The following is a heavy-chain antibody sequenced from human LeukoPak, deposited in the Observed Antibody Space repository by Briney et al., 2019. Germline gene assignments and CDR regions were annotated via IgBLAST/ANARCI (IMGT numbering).Heavy chain of an antibody. CDR1: GYTFTSYG. Sequence: ASVKVSCKASGYTFTSYGISWVRQAPGQGLEWMGWISAYNGNTNYAQKLQGRVTMITDTSTSTAYMGLRSLRSDDTAVYYCARDSRTEDWYNWNGNDYWGQGTLVTVSS. V-gene: IGHV1-18*01. D-gene: IGHD1-20*01. CDR3: ARDSRTEDWYNWNGNDY. CDR2: ISAYNGNT. J-gene: IGHJ4*02.